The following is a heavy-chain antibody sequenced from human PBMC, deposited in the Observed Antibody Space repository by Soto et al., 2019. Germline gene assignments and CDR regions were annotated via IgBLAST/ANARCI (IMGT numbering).Heavy chain of an antibody. CDR3: ARGGDIYGYDYYYYGMDV. CDR1: GCTFSSYA. V-gene: IGHV1-69*13. CDR2: IIPICGTA. Sequence: SVKVSCKASGCTFSSYASSWVRQPPGQGLEWMGGIIPICGTANYAQKFQGRVTITADEATSTAYMELSSLRSEDAAVYYCARGGDIYGYDYYYYGMDVWGQGPTVPVS. J-gene: IGHJ6*02. D-gene: IGHD5-18*01.